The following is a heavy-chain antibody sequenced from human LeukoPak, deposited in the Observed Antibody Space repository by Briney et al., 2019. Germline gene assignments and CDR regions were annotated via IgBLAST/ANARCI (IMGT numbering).Heavy chain of an antibody. CDR1: GYTFTGYY. J-gene: IGHJ4*02. D-gene: IGHD6-19*01. CDR3: ARGLSIAVAGALFDY. Sequence: ASVKVSCKASGYTFTGYYMHWVRQAPGQGLEWMGWINPNSGGTNYAQKFQGRVTMTRDTSISTAYMELSRLRSDDTAVYYCARGLSIAVAGALFDYWGQGTLVTVSS. V-gene: IGHV1-2*02. CDR2: INPNSGGT.